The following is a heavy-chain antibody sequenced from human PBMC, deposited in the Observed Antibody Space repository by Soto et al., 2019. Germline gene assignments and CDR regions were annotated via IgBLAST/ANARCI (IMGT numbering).Heavy chain of an antibody. CDR3: ARPHSGAIFQPPNWFDS. CDR1: GFTFSSYA. CDR2: ISYDGSNE. D-gene: IGHD3-3*01. J-gene: IGHJ5*01. Sequence: QVQLVESGGDVVQPGRSLRLSCAASGFTFSSYAMHWVRQAPGKGLEWVAVISYDGSNEYYADSVKGRFTISRDTSKNTLYLQMNTLRAEDTAVYYCARPHSGAIFQPPNWFDSWGQGTLVTVSS. V-gene: IGHV3-30-3*01.